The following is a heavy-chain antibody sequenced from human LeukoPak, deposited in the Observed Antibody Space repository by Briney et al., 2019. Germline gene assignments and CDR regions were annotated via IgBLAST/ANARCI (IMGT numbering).Heavy chain of an antibody. CDR3: ARAAYCSGGSCLDY. J-gene: IGHJ4*02. CDR2: IYYSGST. D-gene: IGHD2-15*01. Sequence: SETLSLTCTVSGSSISSGAYYWTWIRQHPGKGLEWIVYIYYSGSTYYNPSLKSRVTTSVDTSKNQFSLKLSSVTAADTAVYYCARAAYCSGGSCLDYWGQGTLVTVSS. CDR1: GSSISSGAYY. V-gene: IGHV4-31*03.